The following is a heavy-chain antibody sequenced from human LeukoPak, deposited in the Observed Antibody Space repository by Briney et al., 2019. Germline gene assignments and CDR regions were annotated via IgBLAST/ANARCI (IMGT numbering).Heavy chain of an antibody. J-gene: IGHJ4*02. D-gene: IGHD5/OR15-5a*01. CDR2: IDNSGYTT. CDR1: GFTFSTYA. Sequence: PGGSLRLSRAASGFTFSTYAMNWVRQAPGKGLEWVSGIDNSGYTTFYADSVKGRFTISRDNSKNTLYLQMNSLRAEDTAIYYCARVDLSTANFDYWGQGTLVTVSS. CDR3: ARVDLSTANFDY. V-gene: IGHV3-23*01.